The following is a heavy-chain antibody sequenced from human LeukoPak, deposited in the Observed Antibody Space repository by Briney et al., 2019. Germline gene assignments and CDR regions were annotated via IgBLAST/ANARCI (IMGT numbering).Heavy chain of an antibody. CDR3: ARDPGHYYDSSGYYVPY. D-gene: IGHD3-22*01. V-gene: IGHV1-18*01. Sequence: GASVKVACKASGYTFTSYGISWVRQAPGQGLEWMGWISAYNGNTNYAQKLQGRVTMTTDTSTSTAYMELRSLRSDDTAVYYCARDPGHYYDSSGYYVPYWGQGTLVTVSS. CDR2: ISAYNGNT. CDR1: GYTFTSYG. J-gene: IGHJ4*02.